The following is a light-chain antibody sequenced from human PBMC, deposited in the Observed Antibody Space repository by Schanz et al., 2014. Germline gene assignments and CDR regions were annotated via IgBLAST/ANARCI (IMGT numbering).Light chain of an antibody. Sequence: QSALTQPASVSGSPGQSITISCTGTSSDVGSYNLVSWYQQHPGKAPKLMIYESSKRPSGVSTRFSGSKSGNTASLTISGLQAEDEADYYCSSYTSSSTPLVFGTGTKLTVL. CDR3: SSYTSSSTPLV. J-gene: IGLJ1*01. CDR2: ESS. CDR1: SSDVGSYNL. V-gene: IGLV2-14*02.